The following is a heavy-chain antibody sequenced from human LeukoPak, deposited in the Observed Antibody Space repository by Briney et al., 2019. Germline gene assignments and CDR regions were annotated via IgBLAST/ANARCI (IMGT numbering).Heavy chain of an antibody. D-gene: IGHD5-12*01. CDR2: ISYDGSNK. V-gene: IGHV3-30*04. Sequence: PGGSLRLSCAASGFTFSSYAMSWVRQAPGKGLEWVAVISYDGSNKFYADSVKGRFTISRDNSKNTLHLQMNSLRAEDTAVYYCARSLATSYYYMDVWGKGTTVTVSS. CDR3: ARSLATSYYYMDV. J-gene: IGHJ6*03. CDR1: GFTFSSYA.